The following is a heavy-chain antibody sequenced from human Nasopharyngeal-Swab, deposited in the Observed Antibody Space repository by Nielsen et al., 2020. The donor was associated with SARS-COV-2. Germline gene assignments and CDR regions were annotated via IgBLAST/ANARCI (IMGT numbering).Heavy chain of an antibody. CDR3: AKDITDGVDCGGDCYYMDV. V-gene: IGHV3-43*02. J-gene: IGHJ6*03. CDR2: ISGDGGST. D-gene: IGHD2-21*01. CDR1: GFTFDDYA. Sequence: GESLKISCAASGFTFDDYAMHWVRQAPGKGLEWVSLISGDGGSTYYADSVKGRFTISRDNSKNSLYLQMNRLRTEDTALYYCAKDITDGVDCGGDCYYMDVWGKGTTVTVSS.